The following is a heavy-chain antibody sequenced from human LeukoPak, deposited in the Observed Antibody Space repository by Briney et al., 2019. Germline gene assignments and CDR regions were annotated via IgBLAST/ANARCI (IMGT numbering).Heavy chain of an antibody. V-gene: IGHV3-7*01. Sequence: PGGSLRLSCAASGFTFSSYWMSWVRQPPGKGLEWVANIKQDGSEKYYVDSAKGRFTISRDNAKNSLYLQMNSLRAEDTAVYYCAGTYYDFWSGWSYYGMDVWGQGTTVTVSS. CDR1: GFTFSSYW. D-gene: IGHD3-3*01. CDR3: AGTYYDFWSGWSYYGMDV. J-gene: IGHJ6*02. CDR2: IKQDGSEK.